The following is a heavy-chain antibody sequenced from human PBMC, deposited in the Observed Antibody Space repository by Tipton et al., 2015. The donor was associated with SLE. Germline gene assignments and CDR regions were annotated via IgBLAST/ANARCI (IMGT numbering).Heavy chain of an antibody. CDR1: GGSISNFY. D-gene: IGHD3-3*01. CDR3: ARLSAYYRVFDL. V-gene: IGHV4-59*12. Sequence: TLSLTCTVSGGSISNFYWSWIRQPPGKGLEWIGYIYYSGRTNNNPSLQSRVTISVDTSKNQLSLKMRSVTAADTAVYYCARLSAYYRVFDLWGQGTQVTVSS. J-gene: IGHJ4*02. CDR2: IYYSGRT.